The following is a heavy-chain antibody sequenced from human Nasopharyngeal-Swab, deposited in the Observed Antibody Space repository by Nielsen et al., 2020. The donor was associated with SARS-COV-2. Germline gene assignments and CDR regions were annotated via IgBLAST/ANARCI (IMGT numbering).Heavy chain of an antibody. J-gene: IGHJ6*02. CDR1: GYTFTSYA. CDR3: ARDDSITIFGVVIEFSGMDV. Sequence: ASVKVSCKASGYTFTSYAMNWVRQAPGQGLEWMGWINTNTGNPTYAQGFTGRFVFSLDTSVSTAYLQISSLKAEDTAVYYCARDDSITIFGVVIEFSGMDVWGQGTTVTVSS. D-gene: IGHD3-3*01. CDR2: INTNTGNP. V-gene: IGHV7-4-1*02.